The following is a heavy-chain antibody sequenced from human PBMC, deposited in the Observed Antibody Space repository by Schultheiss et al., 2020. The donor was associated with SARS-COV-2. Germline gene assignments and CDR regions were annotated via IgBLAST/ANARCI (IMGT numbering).Heavy chain of an antibody. V-gene: IGHV4-34*01. CDR1: GGSFSGYY. CDR2: INHSGST. Sequence: SETLSLTCAVYGGSFSGYYWSWIRQPPGKGLEWIGEINHSGSTNYNPSLKSRVTISVDTSKNQFSLKLSSVTAADTAVYYCARVYRSSGWYGYDYWGQGTLVTVSS. CDR3: ARVYRSSGWYGYDY. J-gene: IGHJ4*02. D-gene: IGHD6-19*01.